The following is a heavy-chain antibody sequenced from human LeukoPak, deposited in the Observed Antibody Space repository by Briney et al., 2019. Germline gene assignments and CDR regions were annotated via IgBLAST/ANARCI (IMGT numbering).Heavy chain of an antibody. V-gene: IGHV6-1*01. CDR2: TYYRSKWYN. J-gene: IGHJ4*02. CDR3: ARDTTKFDY. CDR1: VDSVSTNSAT. Sequence: SQSLSLTCAISVDSVSTNSATWNCIRQCPSRGLEWLGRTYYRSKWYNDYAVSVKSRITINPDTSKNQFSLQLNSVTPEDTAVYYCARDTTKFDYWGQGTLVTVST. D-gene: IGHD1-14*01.